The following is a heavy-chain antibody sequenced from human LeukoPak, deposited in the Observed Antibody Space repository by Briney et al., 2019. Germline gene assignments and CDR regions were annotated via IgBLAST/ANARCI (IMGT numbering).Heavy chain of an antibody. D-gene: IGHD3-3*01. CDR2: INPNSGGT. J-gene: IGHJ4*02. V-gene: IGHV1-2*02. CDR3: ARNDFWSGYYGEEYYFDY. Sequence: PEASVKVSCKASGYTFTGYYMHWVRQAPGQGLEWMGWINPNSGGTYYAQKFQGRVTMTRDTSISTAYMELSRLRSDDTAVYYCARNDFWSGYYGEEYYFDYWGQGTLVTVSS. CDR1: GYTFTGYY.